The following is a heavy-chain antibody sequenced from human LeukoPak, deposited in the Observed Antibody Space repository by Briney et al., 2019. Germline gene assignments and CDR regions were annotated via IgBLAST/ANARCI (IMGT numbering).Heavy chain of an antibody. D-gene: IGHD5-18*01. V-gene: IGHV4-39*01. CDR1: GGYISSSRYY. CDR2: ISYTGST. Sequence: SETLSLTCTVSGGYISSSRYYWGSIPQPPGKGLEWNGSISYTGSTYYNPSLKSRVSISADTSKNQFSLKLSSVTAADTAIYYCARSFGYSYGLPFDYWGQGNLVTVSS. CDR3: ARSFGYSYGLPFDY. J-gene: IGHJ4*02.